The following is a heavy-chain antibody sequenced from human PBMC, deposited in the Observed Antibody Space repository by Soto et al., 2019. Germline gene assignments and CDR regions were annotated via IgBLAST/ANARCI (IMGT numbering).Heavy chain of an antibody. CDR1: GGTFSSYT. V-gene: IGHV1-69*02. D-gene: IGHD2-2*01. J-gene: IGHJ3*01. CDR2: IIPILGIA. CDR3: ASRGGYCSSISCRVGGFDL. Sequence: SVKVSCKASGGTFSSYTLSWVRQAPGQGLEWMGRIIPILGIANYAQKFQGRVTIIADKSTSTAYMELSSLRSEDTAVYYCASRGGYCSSISCRVGGFDLWGQGTMVPVSS.